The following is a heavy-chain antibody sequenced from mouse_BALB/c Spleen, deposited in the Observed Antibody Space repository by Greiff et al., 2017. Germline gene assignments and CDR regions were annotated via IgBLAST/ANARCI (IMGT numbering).Heavy chain of an antibody. CDR3: ARGGVTTAHAMDY. J-gene: IGHJ4*01. CDR2: ISNGGGST. Sequence: EVKLQESGGGLVQPGGSLKLSCAASGFTFSSYTMSWVRQTPEKRLEWVAYISNGGGSTYYPDTVKGRFTISRDNAKNTLYLQMSSLKSEDTAMYYCARGGVTTAHAMDYWGQGTSVTVSS. D-gene: IGHD1-2*01. CDR1: GFTFSSYT. V-gene: IGHV5-12-2*01.